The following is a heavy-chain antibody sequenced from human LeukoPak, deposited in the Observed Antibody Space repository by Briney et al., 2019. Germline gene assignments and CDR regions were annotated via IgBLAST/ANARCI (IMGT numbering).Heavy chain of an antibody. CDR2: IRTKAYGGTT. CDR1: GFNFGDYA. V-gene: IGHV3-49*04. Sequence: PGGSLRLSCTGSGFNFGDYAMSWVGQAPGKGLEWVGFIRTKAYGGTTDHAASVKGRFTISRDDSKNTLYLQMNSLKTEDTAVYYCTTDSSAYGVWEGWFDPWGQGTLVTVSS. D-gene: IGHD2-8*01. J-gene: IGHJ5*02. CDR3: TTDSSAYGVWEGWFDP.